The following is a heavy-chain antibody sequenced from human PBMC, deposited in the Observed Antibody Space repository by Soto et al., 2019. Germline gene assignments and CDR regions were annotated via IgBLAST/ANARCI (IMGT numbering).Heavy chain of an antibody. D-gene: IGHD6-19*01. CDR3: ARDTMGWLVRGGYFDL. CDR2: IIPIFGTA. Sequence: QVQLVQSGAEVKKPGSSVKVSCKASGGTFSSYAISWVRQAPGQGLEWMGGIIPIFGTANYAQKFQGRVTITADESTSTDYMELSSLRSEETAVYYCARDTMGWLVRGGYFDLWGRGTLVTVSS. V-gene: IGHV1-69*01. CDR1: GGTFSSYA. J-gene: IGHJ2*01.